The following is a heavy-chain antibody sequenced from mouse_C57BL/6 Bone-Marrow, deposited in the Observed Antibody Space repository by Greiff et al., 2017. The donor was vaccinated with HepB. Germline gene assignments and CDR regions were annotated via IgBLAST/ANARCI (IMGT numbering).Heavy chain of an antibody. CDR2: ISYDGSN. CDR3: ARDWDTTVVARGDY. CDR1: GYSITSGYY. V-gene: IGHV3-6*01. D-gene: IGHD1-1*01. J-gene: IGHJ2*01. Sequence: EVQLQQSGPGLVKPSQSLSLTCSVTGYSITSGYYWNWIRQFPGNKPEWMGYISYDGSNNYNPSLKNRISITRDTSKNQFFLKLNSVTTEDTATYYCARDWDTTVVARGDYWGQGTTLTVSS.